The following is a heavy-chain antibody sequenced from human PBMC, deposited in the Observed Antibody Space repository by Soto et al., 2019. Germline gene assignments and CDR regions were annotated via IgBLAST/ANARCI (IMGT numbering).Heavy chain of an antibody. J-gene: IGHJ3*02. CDR2: INPNSGGT. V-gene: IGHV1-2*04. D-gene: IGHD2-15*01. CDR1: GYTFTGYY. Sequence: ASVKVSCKASGYTFTGYYMHWVRQAPGQGLEWMGWINPNSGGTNYAQKFQGWVTMTRDTSISTAYMELSRLRSDDTAVYYCARGPPRYCSGGSCYAASTRHAFAIWGQGTMVTVSS. CDR3: ARGPPRYCSGGSCYAASTRHAFAI.